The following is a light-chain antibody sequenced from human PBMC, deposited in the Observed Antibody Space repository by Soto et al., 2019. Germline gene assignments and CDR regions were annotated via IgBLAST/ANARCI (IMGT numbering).Light chain of an antibody. CDR2: EVS. Sequence: QSALTQPPSASGSPGQSVTISCTGTSSDVGGYNYVSWYQQHPGKAPKRMIYEVSKRPSGVPDRFSGSKSGNTASLTVSGLQAEDEADYCCSSYAGSNIVVFGGGTKLTVL. CDR3: SSYAGSNIVV. J-gene: IGLJ2*01. V-gene: IGLV2-8*01. CDR1: SSDVGGYNY.